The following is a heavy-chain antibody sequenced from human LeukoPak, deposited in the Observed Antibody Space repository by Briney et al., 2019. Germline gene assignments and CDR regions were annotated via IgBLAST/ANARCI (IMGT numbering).Heavy chain of an antibody. CDR1: GFTFSSYA. V-gene: IGHV3-30*04. CDR2: ISYDGSNK. CDR3: ARSSSPCDI. J-gene: IGHJ3*02. Sequence: GRSLRLSCAASGFTFSSYAMHWVRQAPGKGLEWVAVISYDGSNKYYADSVKGRFTISRDNAKNSLYLQMNSLRAEDTAVYYCARSSSPCDIWGQGTMVTVSS.